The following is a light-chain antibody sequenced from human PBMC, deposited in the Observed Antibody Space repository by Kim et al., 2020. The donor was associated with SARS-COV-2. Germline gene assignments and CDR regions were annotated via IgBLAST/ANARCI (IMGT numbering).Light chain of an antibody. J-gene: IGKJ1*01. V-gene: IGKV3D-20*02. Sequence: EIVLTPSPGTLSLSPGERATLSCRASQSVSTYLTWYQQQLDQAPRLLIYGACTRSTGIPDRFSGSGSGTAFTLTIGRLEPEDFAVYYCQRCSSYSWTFGPGTKVDIK. CDR1: QSVSTY. CDR3: QRCSSYSWT. CDR2: GAC.